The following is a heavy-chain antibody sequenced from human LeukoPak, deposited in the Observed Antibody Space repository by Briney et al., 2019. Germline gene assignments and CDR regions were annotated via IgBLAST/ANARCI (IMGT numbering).Heavy chain of an antibody. CDR1: GFALSNYA. CDR2: VSDGGAP. Sequence: GGSLRLSCAASGFALSNYAMSWVRQTPGKRPEWVSAVSDGGAPYYADSVKGRFTISRDNSKNTLYLQMNSLRAEDTAVYYCAKVLVGATTGSDYWGQGTLVTVSS. D-gene: IGHD1-26*01. J-gene: IGHJ4*02. V-gene: IGHV3-23*01. CDR3: AKVLVGATTGSDY.